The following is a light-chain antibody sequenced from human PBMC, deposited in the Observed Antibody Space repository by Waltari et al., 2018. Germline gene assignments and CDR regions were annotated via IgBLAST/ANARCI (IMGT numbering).Light chain of an antibody. CDR1: QSISSN. V-gene: IGKV3D-15*01. CDR3: QQYNRWPPLT. Sequence: EIVMSQSPATLSVSPGERATLSCWASQSISSNLAWYQQTSGQAPRLLIFGASTRATGIPARFSGSWSGTEFTLTISGLQSEDSAVYYCQQYNRWPPLTFGGGTKVEIK. CDR2: GAS. J-gene: IGKJ4*01.